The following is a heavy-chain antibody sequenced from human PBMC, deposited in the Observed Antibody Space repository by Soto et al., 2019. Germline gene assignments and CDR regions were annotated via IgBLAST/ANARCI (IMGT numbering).Heavy chain of an antibody. CDR3: ARRSSSSLGSLFDP. Sequence: PSETLSLTCTVSGGSISSSTYYWDWIRQPPGKGLEWIGAMYYTGNKNYNPSLESRVTMSVDTSKNQFSLKLSSVTPTDTAVYYCARRSSSSLGSLFDPWGRGILGTVSS. CDR2: MYYTGNK. V-gene: IGHV4-39*01. J-gene: IGHJ5*02. D-gene: IGHD6-6*01. CDR1: GGSISSSTYY.